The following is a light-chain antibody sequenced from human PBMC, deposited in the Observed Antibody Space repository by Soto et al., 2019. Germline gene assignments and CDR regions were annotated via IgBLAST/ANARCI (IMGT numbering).Light chain of an antibody. CDR1: QSVSSN. J-gene: IGKJ4*01. Sequence: EIVMTQSPATLSVSPGERATLSCRASQSVSSNLAWYQQKPGQAPRLLIYGASTRATGIPARFSGSGSGTEFTLTISSLQSEDFAVYYCQQYNNWPPEFTFVGGTKVEIK. CDR3: QQYNNWPPEFT. V-gene: IGKV3-15*01. CDR2: GAS.